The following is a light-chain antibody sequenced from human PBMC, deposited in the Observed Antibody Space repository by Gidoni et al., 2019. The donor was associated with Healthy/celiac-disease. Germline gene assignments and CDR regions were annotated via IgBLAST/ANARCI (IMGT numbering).Light chain of an antibody. V-gene: IGKV3-11*01. J-gene: IGKJ4*01. CDR2: DAS. CDR3: QQRSNWPT. Sequence: EIVLPQSPATLSLSPGERATLSCRASQSVSSYLAWYQQKPGQAPRLLIYDASNRATGIPARFSGSGSGTDFTLTISSLEPEDFEVYYCQQRSNWPTFGGGTKVEIK. CDR1: QSVSSY.